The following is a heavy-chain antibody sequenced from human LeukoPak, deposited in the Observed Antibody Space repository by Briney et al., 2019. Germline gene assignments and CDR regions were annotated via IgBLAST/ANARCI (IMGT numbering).Heavy chain of an antibody. D-gene: IGHD2-2*01. CDR3: AREDCSSTSCYDPSVSDY. Sequence: GGSLRLSCTASGFTFNTYWMSWVRQAPGKGLEWVANIKQDGSDKYYVDSVKGRFTISRDNAKNSLYLQMNSLRAEDTAVYYCAREDCSSTSCYDPSVSDYWGQGTLVTVSS. CDR1: GFTFNTYW. V-gene: IGHV3-7*05. J-gene: IGHJ4*02. CDR2: IKQDGSDK.